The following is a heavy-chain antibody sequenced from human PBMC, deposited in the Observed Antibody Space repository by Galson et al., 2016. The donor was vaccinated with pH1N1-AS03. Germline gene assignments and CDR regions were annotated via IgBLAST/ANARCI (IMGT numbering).Heavy chain of an antibody. Sequence: YNPSLKSQVTISVDTSKNQFSLKLSSVTAADTAVYFCARTGSNGWYYFDSWGQGALVTVSS. CDR3: ARTGSNGWYYFDS. J-gene: IGHJ4*02. D-gene: IGHD6-19*01. V-gene: IGHV4-59*01.